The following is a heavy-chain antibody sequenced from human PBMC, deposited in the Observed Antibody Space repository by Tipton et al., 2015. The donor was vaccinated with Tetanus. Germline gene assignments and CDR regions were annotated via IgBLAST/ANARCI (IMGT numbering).Heavy chain of an antibody. D-gene: IGHD1-26*01. CDR2: INPSGGST. V-gene: IGHV1-46*01. CDR1: GYTFTSYY. Sequence: QMQLVQSGAEVKKPGASVKVSCKASGYTFTSYYMHWVRQAPGQGLEWMGIINPSGGSTSYAQKFQGRVTMTRDTSTSTVYMELSSLRSEDTAVYYCARGWGIRSRVGATRWEAHYNWFGPWGQGTLVTVSS. J-gene: IGHJ5*02. CDR3: ARGWGIRSRVGATRWEAHYNWFGP.